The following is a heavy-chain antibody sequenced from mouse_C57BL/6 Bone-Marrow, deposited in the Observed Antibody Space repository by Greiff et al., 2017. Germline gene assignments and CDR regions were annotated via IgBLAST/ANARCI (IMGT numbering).Heavy chain of an antibody. CDR2: IYPTSGRT. CDR3: ARSGPLVRDFDY. D-gene: IGHD2-14*01. J-gene: IGHJ2*01. CDR1: GYTFTSYW. V-gene: IGHV1-55*01. Sequence: QVQLQQPGAELVKPGASVKMSCKASGYTFTSYWITWVKQRPGQGLAWIGDIYPTSGRTNYNEKFKSKAILTVDTSSNTAYMQLSSLTSEDSAVFYCARSGPLVRDFDYGGQGTTLTVSS.